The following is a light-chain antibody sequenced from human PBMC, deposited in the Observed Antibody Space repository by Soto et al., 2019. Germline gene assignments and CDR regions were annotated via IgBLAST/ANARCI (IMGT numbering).Light chain of an antibody. CDR3: HQYNSYPT. J-gene: IGKJ1*01. CDR1: QSISSW. CDR2: KAS. Sequence: DIQMTQSPSTLSASVGDRVTITCRASQSISSWLAWYQQKPGKAPKLLIYKASSLESGVPSRFSCSGSGTEFTLTISSLQPDDFTTYYCHQYNSYPTFGQGTKVEIK. V-gene: IGKV1-5*03.